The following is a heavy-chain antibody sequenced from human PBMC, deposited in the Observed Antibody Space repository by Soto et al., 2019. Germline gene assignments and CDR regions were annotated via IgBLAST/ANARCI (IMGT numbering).Heavy chain of an antibody. D-gene: IGHD2-2*01. Sequence: EVQLVESGGGLVKPGGSLRLSCAASGFTFSSYSMNWVRQAPGKGLEWVSSISSSSSYIYYADSVKGRFTISRDNAKNSLYLQMNSRRAEDTAVYYCARRYCSSTSCYVRAFDIWGQGTMVTVSS. CDR1: GFTFSSYS. CDR3: ARRYCSSTSCYVRAFDI. V-gene: IGHV3-21*01. J-gene: IGHJ3*02. CDR2: ISSSSSYI.